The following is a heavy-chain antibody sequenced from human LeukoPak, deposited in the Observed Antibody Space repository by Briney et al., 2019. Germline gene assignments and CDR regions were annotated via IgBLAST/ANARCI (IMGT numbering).Heavy chain of an antibody. J-gene: IGHJ3*02. CDR3: TRGWSSAGAFDI. Sequence: SQTLSLTCIVSGGSISSGYSWTWIRQPAGKGLEWVGRIYISGTTDYNLSLQSRITISMDTSKNQFSLEMSSVTAADTAIYYCTRGWSSAGAFDIWGRGTMVTVSS. CDR2: IYISGTT. CDR1: GGSISSGYS. D-gene: IGHD6-19*01. V-gene: IGHV4-61*02.